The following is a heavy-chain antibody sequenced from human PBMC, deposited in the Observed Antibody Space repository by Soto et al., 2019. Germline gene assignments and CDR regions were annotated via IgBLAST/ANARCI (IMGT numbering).Heavy chain of an antibody. D-gene: IGHD6-6*01. J-gene: IGHJ6*03. V-gene: IGHV4-34*01. CDR3: ARGPGSSSWYYYYYMDV. Sequence: SETLSLTCAVYGGSFSGYYWSWIRQPPGKGLEWIGEINHSGSTNYNPSLKSRVTISVDTSKNQFSLKLSSVTAADTAVYYCARGPGSSSWYYYYYMDVWGKGTTVTVSS. CDR1: GGSFSGYY. CDR2: INHSGST.